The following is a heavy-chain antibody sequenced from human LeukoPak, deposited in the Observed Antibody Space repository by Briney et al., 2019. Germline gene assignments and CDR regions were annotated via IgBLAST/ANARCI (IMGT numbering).Heavy chain of an antibody. CDR2: ISGSGGST. Sequence: GGSLRLSCAASGFTFSSYAMSLVRPAPGKGLEWVSAISGSGGSTYYADSVKARFTISRDNSKNTLYLQMNSLRAEDTAVYYCAKQLGYCSDGSCYFPYWGQGTLVTVSS. CDR3: AKQLGYCSDGSCYFPY. J-gene: IGHJ4*02. V-gene: IGHV3-23*01. CDR1: GFTFSSYA. D-gene: IGHD2-15*01.